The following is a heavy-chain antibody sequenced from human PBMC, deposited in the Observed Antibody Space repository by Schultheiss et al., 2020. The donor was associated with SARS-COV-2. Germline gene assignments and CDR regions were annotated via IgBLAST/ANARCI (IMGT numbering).Heavy chain of an antibody. CDR2: ISGGGSDT. J-gene: IGHJ4*02. CDR3: ARVETVATFFDY. CDR1: GFTFSSYS. V-gene: IGHV3-21*04. D-gene: IGHD4-23*01. Sequence: GGSLRLSCAASGFTFSSYSMNWVRQAPGKGLEWVSAISGGGSDTDYTDSVKGRFTVSRDNSKNTLSLQMNSLRAEDTAVYFCARVETVATFFDYWGQGTPVTVSS.